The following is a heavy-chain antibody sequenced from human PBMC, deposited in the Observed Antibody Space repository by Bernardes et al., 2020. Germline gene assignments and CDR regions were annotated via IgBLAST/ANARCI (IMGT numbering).Heavy chain of an antibody. V-gene: IGHV2-5*02. Sequence: SGPTLVKPTQTLTLTCTFSGFSLSTSGVGVGWIRQPPGKAPEWLALIYWDDDKRYSPSLKSRLTITKDTSKNQVVLTMTNMDPVDTATYYCAQAYDILTGYHSAPFDYWGQGTLVTVSS. J-gene: IGHJ4*02. CDR2: IYWDDDK. D-gene: IGHD3-9*01. CDR1: GFSLSTSGVG. CDR3: AQAYDILTGYHSAPFDY.